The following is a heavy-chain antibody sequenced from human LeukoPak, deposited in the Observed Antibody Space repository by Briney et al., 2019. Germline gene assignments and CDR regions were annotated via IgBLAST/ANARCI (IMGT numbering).Heavy chain of an antibody. Sequence: SVKVSCKASGGTFSSYAISWVRQAPGQGLEWMGGIIPIFGTANYAQKFQGRVTITADESTSTAYMELSSLRSEDTAVYFCARWATVTTQDAFDIWGQGTMVTVSS. D-gene: IGHD4-17*01. V-gene: IGHV1-69*13. CDR1: GGTFSSYA. J-gene: IGHJ3*02. CDR2: IIPIFGTA. CDR3: ARWATVTTQDAFDI.